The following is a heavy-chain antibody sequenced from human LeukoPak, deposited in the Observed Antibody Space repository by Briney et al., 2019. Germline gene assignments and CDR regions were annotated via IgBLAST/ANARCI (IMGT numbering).Heavy chain of an antibody. CDR2: IIPIFGTA. D-gene: IGHD5-18*01. Sequence: SVKVSCKASGGTFSSYAISWARQAPGQGLEWMGGIIPIFGTANYAQKFQGRVTITADESTSTAYMELSSLRSEDTAVYYCARDKSGYSYGYDYYYYGMDVWGQGTTVTVSS. CDR3: ARDKSGYSYGYDYYYYGMDV. CDR1: GGTFSSYA. J-gene: IGHJ6*02. V-gene: IGHV1-69*13.